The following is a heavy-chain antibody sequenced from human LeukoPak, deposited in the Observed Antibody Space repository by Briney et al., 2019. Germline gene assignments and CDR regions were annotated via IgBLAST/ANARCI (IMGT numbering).Heavy chain of an antibody. CDR3: ARLGEWELI. CDR2: ITWDGGSR. Sequence: GGSPRLSCAASGFTFEDYTIHWVRQAPGKGLEWVSLITWDGGSRYYADSVKGRFTISRDNAKNSLYLQMNSLRAEDTAVYYCARLGEWELIWGQGTLVTVSS. CDR1: GFTFEDYT. J-gene: IGHJ4*02. D-gene: IGHD1-26*01. V-gene: IGHV3-43*01.